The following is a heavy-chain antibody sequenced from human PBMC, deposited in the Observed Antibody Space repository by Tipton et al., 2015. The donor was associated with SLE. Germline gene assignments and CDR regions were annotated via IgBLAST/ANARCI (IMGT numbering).Heavy chain of an antibody. Sequence: TLSLTCTVSGGSISSSSYPWAWVRQPPGKGLEWIGSVYYSGKTSYNPSLMSRVNISEDTYTNQFSLILSSVTAADTAVYYCATLSGDYVHFFDSWGQGTLVTVSS. CDR2: VYYSGKT. V-gene: IGHV4-39*07. CDR3: ATLSGDYVHFFDS. CDR1: GGSISSSSYP. D-gene: IGHD4-17*01. J-gene: IGHJ5*01.